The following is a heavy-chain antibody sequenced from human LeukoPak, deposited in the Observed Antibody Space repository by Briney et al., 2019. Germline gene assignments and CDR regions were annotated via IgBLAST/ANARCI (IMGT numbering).Heavy chain of an antibody. CDR1: GFTFSNYA. D-gene: IGHD1-26*01. V-gene: IGHV3-23*01. CDR3: ARGVGP. Sequence: GGSLRLSCAASGFTFSNYAMAWVRQAPGKGLEWVSGLSGSGLNTYYVDSVKGRFTISRDNAKNSLYLQMNSLRAEDTAVYYCARGVGPWGQGTLVTVSS. CDR2: LSGSGLNT. J-gene: IGHJ5*02.